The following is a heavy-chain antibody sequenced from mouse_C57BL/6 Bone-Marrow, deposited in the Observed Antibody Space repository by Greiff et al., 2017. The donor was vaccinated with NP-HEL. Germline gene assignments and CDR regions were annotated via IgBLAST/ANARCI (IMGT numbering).Heavy chain of an antibody. CDR3: TYDNYYYAMDY. CDR2: IYPGNSDT. D-gene: IGHD2-1*01. V-gene: IGHV1-5*01. J-gene: IGHJ4*01. Sequence: VQLQQSGTVLARPGASVKMSCKTSGYTFTSYWMHWVKQRPGQGLEWIGAIYPGNSDTSYNQKFKGKAKLTAVTSASTAYMELSSLTNADSAVYYGTYDNYYYAMDYWGQGTSVTVSS. CDR1: GYTFTSYW.